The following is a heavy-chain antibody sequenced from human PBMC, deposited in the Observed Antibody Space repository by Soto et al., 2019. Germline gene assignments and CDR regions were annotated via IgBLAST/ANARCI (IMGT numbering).Heavy chain of an antibody. CDR2: ISGSGKTI. V-gene: IGHV3-11*01. D-gene: IGHD5-18*01. J-gene: IGHJ5*02. CDR1: GFTFSDYY. Sequence: QVQLVESGGGLVKPGGSLRLSCAASGFTFSDYYMTWIRQAPGKGLEWISFISGSGKTIHFADSLEGRFTISRDNAKNSVYLEMNSLRAEDTALYYCARDAGYSISLYFSWFDPWGPGTLVTVSS. CDR3: ARDAGYSISLYFSWFDP.